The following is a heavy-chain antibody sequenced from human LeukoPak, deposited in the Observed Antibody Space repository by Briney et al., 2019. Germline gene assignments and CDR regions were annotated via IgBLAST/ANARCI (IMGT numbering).Heavy chain of an antibody. CDR1: GGSFSGYY. J-gene: IGHJ4*02. D-gene: IGHD1-7*01. Sequence: PSETLSLTCAVYGGSFSGYYWSWIRQPPGKGLEWIGEINHSGSTNHNPSLKSRVTISVDTSKNQFSLKLSSVTAADTAVYYCARVAGMYNWNFKLDYWGQGTLVTVSS. CDR3: ARVAGMYNWNFKLDY. CDR2: INHSGST. V-gene: IGHV4-34*01.